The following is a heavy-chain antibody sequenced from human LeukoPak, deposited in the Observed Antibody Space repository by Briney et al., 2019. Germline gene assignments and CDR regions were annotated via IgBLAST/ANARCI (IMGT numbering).Heavy chain of an antibody. V-gene: IGHV3-66*01. CDR3: AGRDKGYYYGMDV. CDR1: GFTVSSNY. D-gene: IGHD5-24*01. J-gene: IGHJ6*02. Sequence: GGSLRLSCAASGFTVSSNYMSWVRQAPGKGLEWVSLLYSSGSTYYTDSVKGRFTISRDSSKNTLYLQMNSLRAEDTAVYYCAGRDKGYYYGMDVWGQGTTVTVSS. CDR2: LYSSGST.